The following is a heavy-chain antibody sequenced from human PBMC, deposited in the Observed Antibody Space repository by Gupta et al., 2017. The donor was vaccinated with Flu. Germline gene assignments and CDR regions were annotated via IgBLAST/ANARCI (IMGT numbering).Heavy chain of an antibody. D-gene: IGHD6-19*01. CDR2: ISSSSSYI. Sequence: AASGFTFNTYGMNWVRQAPGKGLEWVSSISSSSSYIYYADSVKGRFTISRHNAKNSLYLQMNSLRAEDTAVYYCARAWDVTVAGTFDYWGQGTLVTVSS. CDR1: GFTFNTYG. J-gene: IGHJ4*02. V-gene: IGHV3-21*01. CDR3: ARAWDVTVAGTFDY.